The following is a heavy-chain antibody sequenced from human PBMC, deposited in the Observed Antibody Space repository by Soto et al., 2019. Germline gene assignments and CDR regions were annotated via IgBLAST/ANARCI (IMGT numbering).Heavy chain of an antibody. V-gene: IGHV3-30-3*01. J-gene: IGHJ4*02. CDR3: ARYNLGFDY. D-gene: IGHD1-20*01. Sequence: GGSLRLCCAASGFTFSSYAMHWVRQAPGKGLEWVAVISYDGGNKYYADSVKGRFTISRDNSKNTLYLQMNSLRAEDTAVYYCARYNLGFDYWGQRALVTVSS. CDR1: GFTFSSYA. CDR2: ISYDGGNK.